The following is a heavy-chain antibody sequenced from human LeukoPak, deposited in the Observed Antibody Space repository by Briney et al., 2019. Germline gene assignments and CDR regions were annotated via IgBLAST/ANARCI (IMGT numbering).Heavy chain of an antibody. CDR3: ARGGVSAAGFSFDY. Sequence: GGSLRLSCAASGFTFSSYGMHWVRQAPGQGLEWMGGIIPIFGTANYAQKFQGRVTITADKSTSTAYMELSSLRSEDTAVYYCARGGVSAAGFSFDYWGQGTLVTVSS. D-gene: IGHD6-13*01. CDR1: GFTFSSYG. V-gene: IGHV1-69*06. CDR2: IIPIFGTA. J-gene: IGHJ4*02.